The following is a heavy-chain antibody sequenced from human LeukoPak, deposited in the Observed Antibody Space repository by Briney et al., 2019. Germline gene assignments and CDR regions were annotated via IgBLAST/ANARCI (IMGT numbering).Heavy chain of an antibody. CDR2: IYTSGST. J-gene: IGHJ6*03. CDR3: ARGVIHRLYYYYYMDV. V-gene: IGHV4-61*02. CDR1: GGSISSGSYY. Sequence: SETLSLTCTVSGGSISSGSYYWSWIRQPAGKGLEWIGRIYTSGSTNYNPSLKSRVTISVDTSKNQFSLKLSSVTAADTAVYYCARGVIHRLYYYYYMDVWGKGTTVTVSS. D-gene: IGHD2-21*01.